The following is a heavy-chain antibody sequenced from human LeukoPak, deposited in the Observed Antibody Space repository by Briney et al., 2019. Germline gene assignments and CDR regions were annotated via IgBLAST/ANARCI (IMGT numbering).Heavy chain of an antibody. CDR1: GFTFSSYS. CDR3: ARDTSGWFPLDY. D-gene: IGHD6-19*01. V-gene: IGHV3-21*06. Sequence: NPGGSLRLSCAASGFTFSSYSMNWVRQAPGKGLEWVSSITSSSSYIYYADSVKGRFTISRDNAKNSLSLQMNSLRAEDTAVYYCARDTSGWFPLDYWGQGTLVTVSS. J-gene: IGHJ4*02. CDR2: ITSSSSYI.